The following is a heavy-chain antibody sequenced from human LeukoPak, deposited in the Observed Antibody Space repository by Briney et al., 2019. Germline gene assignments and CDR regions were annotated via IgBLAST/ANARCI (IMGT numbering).Heavy chain of an antibody. CDR2: IYSGGST. V-gene: IGHV3-66*01. CDR3: ARERGGGPYSSGWYVMDY. CDR1: GFTVSSNY. D-gene: IGHD6-19*01. Sequence: GGSLRLSCAASGFTVSSNYMSWVRQAPGKGLEWVSVIYSGGSTYYADSVKGRFTISRDNSKNTLYLQMNSLRAEDTAVYYCARERGGGPYSSGWYVMDYWGQGTLVTVSS. J-gene: IGHJ4*02.